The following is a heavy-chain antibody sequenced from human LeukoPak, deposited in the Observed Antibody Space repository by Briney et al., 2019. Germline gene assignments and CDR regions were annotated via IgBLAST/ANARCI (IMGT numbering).Heavy chain of an antibody. Sequence: ASVKVSCKASGYTFTSYDINWVRQATGQGLEWMGWMNPNSGNTGYAQKFQGRVTMTRNTSISTAYMELSSLRSEDTAVYYCARYTGDSRYFDYWGQGTLVTVSS. J-gene: IGHJ4*02. V-gene: IGHV1-8*01. CDR3: ARYTGDSRYFDY. CDR1: GYTFTSYD. D-gene: IGHD7-27*01. CDR2: MNPNSGNT.